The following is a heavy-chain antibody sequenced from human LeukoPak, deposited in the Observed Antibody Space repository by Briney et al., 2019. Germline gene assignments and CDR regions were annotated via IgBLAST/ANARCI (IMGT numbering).Heavy chain of an antibody. J-gene: IGHJ6*03. CDR1: GGTFSSYA. CDR3: ASRWDITMVRGVMVYYMDV. Sequence: GASVKVSCKASGGTFSSYAISWVRQAPGQGLEWMGGIIPIFGTANYAQKFQGRVTITADESTSTAYMELSSLRSEDTAVYYCASRWDITMVRGVMVYYMDVWGKGTTVTVSS. CDR2: IIPIFGTA. D-gene: IGHD3-10*01. V-gene: IGHV1-69*13.